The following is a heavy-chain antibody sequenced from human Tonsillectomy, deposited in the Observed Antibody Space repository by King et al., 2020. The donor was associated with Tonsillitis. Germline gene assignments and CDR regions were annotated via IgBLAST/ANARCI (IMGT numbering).Heavy chain of an antibody. D-gene: IGHD2-15*01. J-gene: IGHJ4*02. CDR3: GRGRYCSGGSCYSHFDH. Sequence: QLVQSGAEVKKPGASVKVSCKASGYTFTGYYIHWVRQAPGQGLEWMGWINPYSGDTNYAQKFQGGVTMTRDTSISTAYMELSRLTSDDTAVYYCGRGRYCSGGSCYSHFDHWGQGTPVTVSS. CDR2: INPYSGDT. CDR1: GYTFTGYY. V-gene: IGHV1-2*02.